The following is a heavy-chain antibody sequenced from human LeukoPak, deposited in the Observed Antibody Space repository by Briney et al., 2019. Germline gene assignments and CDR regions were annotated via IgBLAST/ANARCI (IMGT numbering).Heavy chain of an antibody. D-gene: IGHD2-15*01. CDR3: ARLWHRYCSGGSCGV. CDR2: IYYSGST. J-gene: IGHJ4*02. Sequence: SETLSLTCTVSGGSISSYYWSWIRQPPGKGLEWIGYIYYSGSTNYNPSLKSRVTISVDTSKSQFSLKLSSVTAADTAVYYCARLWHRYCSGGSCGVWGQGTLVTVSS. V-gene: IGHV4-59*08. CDR1: GGSISSYY.